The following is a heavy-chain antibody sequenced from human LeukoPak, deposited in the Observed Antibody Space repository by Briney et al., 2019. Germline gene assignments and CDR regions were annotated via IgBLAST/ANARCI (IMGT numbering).Heavy chain of an antibody. Sequence: GGSLRLSCAASGFTFSSHGMHRVRQAPGKGLEWVAFIQNDGNNKYYADSVKGRFTISRDNSKNTLYLQMNSLRTEDTADYYCAKRGTVTSNFEYWGQGTLVTVSS. J-gene: IGHJ4*02. V-gene: IGHV3-30*02. CDR1: GFTFSSHG. CDR2: IQNDGNNK. CDR3: AKRGTVTSNFEY. D-gene: IGHD4-17*01.